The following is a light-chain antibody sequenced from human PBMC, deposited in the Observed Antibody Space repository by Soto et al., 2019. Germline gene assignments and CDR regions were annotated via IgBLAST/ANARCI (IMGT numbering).Light chain of an antibody. CDR3: QQCKSYPIT. CDR1: QSINSC. J-gene: IGKJ5*01. V-gene: IGKV1-5*03. Sequence: DIQMTQSPSTLSASLGDRVTITCRASQSINSCFAWYQQKPGKAPNLLIYKASSLESGVPSRFSGSGSGTEFTLTISSLQPDDFATYYCQQCKSYPITFGQGTRLEIK. CDR2: KAS.